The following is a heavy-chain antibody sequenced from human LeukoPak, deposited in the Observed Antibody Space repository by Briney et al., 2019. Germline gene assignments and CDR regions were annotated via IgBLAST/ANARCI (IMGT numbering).Heavy chain of an antibody. V-gene: IGHV3-7*01. CDR2: IKQDGSEK. CDR1: GFTFSSYW. D-gene: IGHD3-22*01. J-gene: IGHJ4*02. CDR3: ARDRLDYYDSSGYYGGFDY. Sequence: GGSLRLSCAASGFTFSSYWMSWVRQAPGKGLEWVANIKQDGSEKYYVDSVKGRFTISRDNAKNSLYLQMNSLRAEDTAVYYCARDRLDYYDSSGYYGGFDYWGQGTLVTVSS.